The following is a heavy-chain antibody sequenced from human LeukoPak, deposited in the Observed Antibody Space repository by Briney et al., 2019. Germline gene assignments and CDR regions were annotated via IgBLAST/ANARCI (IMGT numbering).Heavy chain of an antibody. J-gene: IGHJ4*02. CDR1: GGSISSYY. D-gene: IGHD4-17*01. V-gene: IGHV4-59*12. Sequence: PSETLSLTCTVSGGSISSYYWSWIRQPPGKGLEWIGYIYYSGSTNYNPSLKSRVTISVDTSKNQFSLKLSSVTAADTAVYYCARGQSYGDSPLDFDYWGQGTLATVSS. CDR2: IYYSGST. CDR3: ARGQSYGDSPLDFDY.